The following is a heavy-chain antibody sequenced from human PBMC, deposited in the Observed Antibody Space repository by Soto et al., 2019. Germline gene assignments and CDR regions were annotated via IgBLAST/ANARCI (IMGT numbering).Heavy chain of an antibody. CDR2: IIPIFGTA. J-gene: IGHJ4*02. D-gene: IGHD3-22*01. Sequence: GASVKLSCKACGGSFSSYAISWVRQAPRQGLEWMGGIIPIFGTANYAQKFQGRVTITADESTSTAYMELSSLRSEDTAVYYCARDGRYGDSSGYYPCDYWGQGTLVTVSS. V-gene: IGHV1-69*13. CDR3: ARDGRYGDSSGYYPCDY. CDR1: GGSFSSYA.